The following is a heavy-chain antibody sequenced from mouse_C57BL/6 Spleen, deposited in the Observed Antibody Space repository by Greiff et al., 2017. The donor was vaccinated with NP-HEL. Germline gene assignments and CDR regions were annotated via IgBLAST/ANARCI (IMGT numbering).Heavy chain of an antibody. Sequence: QVQLKQSGPGLVQPSQSLSITCTVSGFSLTSYGVHWVRQSPGKGLEWLGVIWSGGSTDYNAAFISRLSISKDNSKSQVFFKMNSLQADDTAIYYCARVIRRVYYAMDYWGQGTSVTVSS. D-gene: IGHD2-12*01. CDR2: IWSGGST. CDR3: ARVIRRVYYAMDY. J-gene: IGHJ4*01. CDR1: GFSLTSYG. V-gene: IGHV2-2*01.